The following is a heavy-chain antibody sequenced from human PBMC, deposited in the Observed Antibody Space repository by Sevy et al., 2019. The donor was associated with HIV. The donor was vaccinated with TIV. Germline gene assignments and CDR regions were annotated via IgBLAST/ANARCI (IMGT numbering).Heavy chain of an antibody. CDR2: ISWNSGSI. V-gene: IGHV3-9*01. D-gene: IGHD4-17*01. CDR1: GFTFDDYA. J-gene: IGHJ3*02. CDR3: AKGRHYGGNFEGVGAFDI. Sequence: GGSLRLSCAASGFTFDDYAMHWVRQAPGKGLEWVSGISWNSGSIGYADSVKGRFTISRDNAKNSPYLQMNSLRAEDTALYYCAKGRHYGGNFEGVGAFDIWGQGTMVTVSS.